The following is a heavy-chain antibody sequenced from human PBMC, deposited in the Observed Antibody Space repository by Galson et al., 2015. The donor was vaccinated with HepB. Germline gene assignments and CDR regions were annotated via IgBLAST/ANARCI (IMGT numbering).Heavy chain of an antibody. D-gene: IGHD2-21*01. Sequence: SVKVSCKASGYTFTSYGISWVRQAPGQGLEWMGWISAYNGNTNYAQKLQGRVTMTTDTSTSTAYMELRSLRSDDTAVYYCARDGKPWHPIGVDGMDVWGQGTTVTVSS. CDR1: GYTFTSYG. CDR3: ARDGKPWHPIGVDGMDV. CDR2: ISAYNGNT. V-gene: IGHV1-18*01. J-gene: IGHJ6*02.